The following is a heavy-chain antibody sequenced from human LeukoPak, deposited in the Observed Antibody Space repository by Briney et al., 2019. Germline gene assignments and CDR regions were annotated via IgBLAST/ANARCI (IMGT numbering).Heavy chain of an antibody. CDR2: INHSGST. CDR3: ARGHAVVAATNPYNAFDI. V-gene: IGHV4-34*01. J-gene: IGHJ3*02. Sequence: SETLSLTCAVYGGSFSGYYWSWIRQPPGKGLEWIGEINHSGSTNYNPSLKSRVTISVDTSKNQFSLKLSSVTAADTAVYYCARGHAVVAATNPYNAFDIWGQGTMVTVSS. D-gene: IGHD2-15*01. CDR1: GGSFSGYY.